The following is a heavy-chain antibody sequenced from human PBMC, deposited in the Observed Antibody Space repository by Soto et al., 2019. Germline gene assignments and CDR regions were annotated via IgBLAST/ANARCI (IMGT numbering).Heavy chain of an antibody. J-gene: IGHJ4*02. Sequence: GGSLRLSCAASGFTFNNYAMSWVRQAPGKGLEWVSAISTDGVKTLYADSVKGRFTISRDNSKSSLYLQMNSPRVEDAAIYYCARPSGGSYPKSRLSDYWGPGTLVTVSS. V-gene: IGHV3-23*01. CDR3: ARPSGGSYPKSRLSDY. CDR2: ISTDGVKT. CDR1: GFTFNNYA. D-gene: IGHD3-10*01.